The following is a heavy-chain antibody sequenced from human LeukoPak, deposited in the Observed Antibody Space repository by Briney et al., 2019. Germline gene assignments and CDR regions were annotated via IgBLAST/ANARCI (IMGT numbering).Heavy chain of an antibody. D-gene: IGHD3-10*01. CDR2: FDPEDGET. Sequence: ASVKVSCKVSGYTLTESSMHWVRQAPGKGLEWMGGFDPEDGETIYAQKFQGRVTMTEDTSTDTAYMELSSLRSEDTAVYYCATAAGFGEFYYFDYWGQGTLVTVSS. J-gene: IGHJ4*02. V-gene: IGHV1-24*01. CDR3: ATAAGFGEFYYFDY. CDR1: GYTLTESS.